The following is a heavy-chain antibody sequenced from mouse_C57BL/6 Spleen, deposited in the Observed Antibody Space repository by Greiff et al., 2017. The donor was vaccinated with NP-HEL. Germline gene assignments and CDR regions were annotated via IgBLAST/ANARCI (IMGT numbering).Heavy chain of an antibody. D-gene: IGHD1-1*01. CDR2: IYPGDGDT. Sequence: VQLQQSGPELVKPGASVKISCKASGYAFSSSWMNWVKQRPGKGLEWIGRIYPGDGDTNYNGKFKGKATLTADKSSSTAYMQLSSLTSEDSAVYFCARASYYYGSSYEYYFDYWGQGTTLTVSS. V-gene: IGHV1-82*01. CDR1: GYAFSSSW. CDR3: ARASYYYGSSYEYYFDY. J-gene: IGHJ2*01.